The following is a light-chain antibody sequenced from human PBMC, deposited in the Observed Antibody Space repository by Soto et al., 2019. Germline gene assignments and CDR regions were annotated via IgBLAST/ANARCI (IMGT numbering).Light chain of an antibody. CDR1: QHVSSN. J-gene: IGKJ2*01. V-gene: IGKV3-15*01. CDR3: QQYNKWPYT. CDR2: RAS. Sequence: EIVMTQSPATLSVSPGGSATLSCRASQHVSSNLAWYRQKPGQAPTLLIYRASTRATGIPATFSGSGSGTEFTLTISSLQSEDFAVYYCQQYNKWPYTFGLGTKLEI.